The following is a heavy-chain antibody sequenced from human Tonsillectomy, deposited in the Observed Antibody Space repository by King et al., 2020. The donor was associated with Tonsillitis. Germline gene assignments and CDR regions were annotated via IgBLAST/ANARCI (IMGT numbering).Heavy chain of an antibody. V-gene: IGHV3-23*04. D-gene: IGHD5/OR15-5a*01. CDR3: AKDMTSTTEGFQH. Sequence: VQLVESGGGLVQPGGSLRLSCAASGFTFSTYAMSWVRQAPGKGLEWVSAISGSGGNTYYADSVKGRFTISRDHSKNTLFLQMHSLRAEDTAIYYCAKDMTSTTEGFQHGGQGTLVTVSS. CDR2: ISGSGGNT. CDR1: GFTFSTYA. J-gene: IGHJ1*01.